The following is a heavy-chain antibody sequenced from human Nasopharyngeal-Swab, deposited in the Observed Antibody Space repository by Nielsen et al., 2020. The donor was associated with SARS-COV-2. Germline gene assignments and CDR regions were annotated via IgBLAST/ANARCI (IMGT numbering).Heavy chain of an antibody. V-gene: IGHV3-15*01. Sequence: WIRQPPGKGLEWVGRIKSSTDGGTTDYIAPVKGRFNISRGDSKNTLYLQMTSLKTEDTAVYYCAADDVGSFSWGQGTLVTVSS. CDR2: IKSSTDGGTT. J-gene: IGHJ5*02. CDR3: AADDVGSFS. D-gene: IGHD1-1*01.